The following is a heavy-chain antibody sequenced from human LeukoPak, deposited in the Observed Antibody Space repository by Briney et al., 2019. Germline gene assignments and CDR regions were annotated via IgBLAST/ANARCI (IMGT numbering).Heavy chain of an antibody. Sequence: GGSLRLSCAASGFTFSDYYMSWVRRAPGKGLEWVSYISGRGIIVYYADSVKGRFTISRDNAKNSLYLQLNSVRAEDTAVYYCARGHTVMVNSYFDFWGQGALVTVSS. D-gene: IGHD5-18*01. J-gene: IGHJ4*02. V-gene: IGHV3-11*01. CDR2: ISGRGIIV. CDR1: GFTFSDYY. CDR3: ARGHTVMVNSYFDF.